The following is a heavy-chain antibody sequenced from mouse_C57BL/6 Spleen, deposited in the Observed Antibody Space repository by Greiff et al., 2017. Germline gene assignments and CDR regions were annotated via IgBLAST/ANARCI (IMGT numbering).Heavy chain of an antibody. J-gene: IGHJ1*03. V-gene: IGHV1-61*01. CDR2: IYPSDSET. CDR1: GYTFTSYW. CDR3: ARWSHWYVDV. Sequence: QVQLQQPGAELVRPGSSVKLSCKASGYTFTSYWMDWVKQRPGQGLEWIGNIYPSDSETHYNQKFKDKATLTVDKSSSTAYMQLSSLTSEDSAVYYCARWSHWYVDVWGTGTTVTVSS.